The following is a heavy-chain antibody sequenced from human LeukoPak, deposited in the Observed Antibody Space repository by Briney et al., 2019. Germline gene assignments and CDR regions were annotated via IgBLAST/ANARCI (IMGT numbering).Heavy chain of an antibody. V-gene: IGHV4-59*08. J-gene: IGHJ4*02. CDR3: ARHADGGTYPLDY. D-gene: IGHD1-26*01. CDR2: IQYSADS. CDR1: GGSITSNY. Sequence: SQTLSLTCTVSGGSITSNYWTCIRQPAGEGLEHIGYIQYSADSNNNPYLKSRVTMSMDPSKNQFSLKLTSVTAADTAVYYCARHADGGTYPLDYWGQGTLVTVSS.